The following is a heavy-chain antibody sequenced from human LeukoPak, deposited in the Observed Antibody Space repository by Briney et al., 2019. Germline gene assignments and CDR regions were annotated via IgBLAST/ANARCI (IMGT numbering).Heavy chain of an antibody. CDR2: IIPIFGTA. Sequence: SVKVSCKASGGTFSSYAISWVRQAPGQGLEWMGGIIPIFGTANYAQKFQGRVTITADESTSTAYMELSSLRSEDTAVYYCAKDLGGSYYGPFDYWGQGTLVTVSS. CDR1: GGTFSSYA. V-gene: IGHV1-69*13. D-gene: IGHD1-26*01. CDR3: AKDLGGSYYGPFDY. J-gene: IGHJ4*02.